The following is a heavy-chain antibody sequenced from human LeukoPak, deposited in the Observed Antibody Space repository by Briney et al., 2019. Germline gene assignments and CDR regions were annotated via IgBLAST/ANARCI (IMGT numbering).Heavy chain of an antibody. V-gene: IGHV4-61*02. CDR2: IYTSGST. CDR1: GGSISSSSYY. CDR3: ARDIDY. Sequence: SETLSLTCTVSGGSISSSSYYWGWIRQPAGKGLEWIGRIYTSGSTNYNPSLKSRVTMSVDTSKNQFSLKLSSVTAADTAVYYCARDIDYWGQGTLVTVSS. J-gene: IGHJ4*02.